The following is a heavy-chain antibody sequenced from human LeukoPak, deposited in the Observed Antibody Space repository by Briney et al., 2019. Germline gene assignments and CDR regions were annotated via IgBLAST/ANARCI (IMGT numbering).Heavy chain of an antibody. J-gene: IGHJ3*02. Sequence: PGGSLRLSCAASGFTFSDYYMSWIRQAPGKGLEWVSYISRSGSTTYYADSVKGRFTISRDNAKNSLYLQMNSLRAEDTAVYYCADVYSGTYSRIRGQGTMVTVSS. CDR3: ADVYSGTYSRI. CDR1: GFTFSDYY. D-gene: IGHD1-26*01. CDR2: ISRSGSTT. V-gene: IGHV3-11*01.